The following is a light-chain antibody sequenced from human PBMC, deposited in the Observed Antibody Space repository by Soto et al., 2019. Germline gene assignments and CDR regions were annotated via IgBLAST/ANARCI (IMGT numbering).Light chain of an antibody. J-gene: IGLJ2*01. Sequence: QSVLTQPPSASGTPGQTVIMSCSGSRFNIGRYSVNWYQQFTGTAPKILIYSDEQRPSGVPDRFSGSKSGTSMSLAISGLQPEDEADYFCGSWXGTXDGPXLGGGXKLXV. V-gene: IGLV1-44*01. CDR1: RFNIGRYS. CDR2: SDE. CDR3: GSWXGTXDGPX.